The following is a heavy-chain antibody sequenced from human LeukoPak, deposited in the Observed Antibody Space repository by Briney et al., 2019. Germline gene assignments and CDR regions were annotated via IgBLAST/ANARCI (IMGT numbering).Heavy chain of an antibody. D-gene: IGHD2-2*01. J-gene: IGHJ4*02. Sequence: PGRSLRLSCAASGFTFSSYAMHWVRQAPGKGLEWVAVISYDGSNKYYTDSVKGRFTISRDNSKNTLYLQMNSLRAEDTAVYYCARDPYCSSISCYLFDYWGQGTLVTVSS. CDR2: ISYDGSNK. CDR1: GFTFSSYA. CDR3: ARDPYCSSISCYLFDY. V-gene: IGHV3-30*04.